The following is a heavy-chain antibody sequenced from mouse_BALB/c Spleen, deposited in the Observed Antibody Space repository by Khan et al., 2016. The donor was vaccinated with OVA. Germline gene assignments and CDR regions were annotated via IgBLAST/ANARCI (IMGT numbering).Heavy chain of an antibody. CDR3: ARVYGGDFDY. CDR1: GYSFTSDYA. CDR2: ISYSGKP. Sequence: VKLLESGPGLVKPSQSLSLTCTVTGYSFTSDYAWNWIRQFPGNKLELMGYISYSGKPNYTPSLRSRISITRDTSKNQFFLQLNSVTTEDTAKYYGARVYGGDFDYWGQGTTLTVSS. V-gene: IGHV3-2*02. J-gene: IGHJ2*01. D-gene: IGHD1-1*01.